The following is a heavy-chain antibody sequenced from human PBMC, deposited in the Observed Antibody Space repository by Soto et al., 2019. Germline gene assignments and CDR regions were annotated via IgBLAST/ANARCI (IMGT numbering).Heavy chain of an antibody. D-gene: IGHD6-13*01. V-gene: IGHV3-33*01. CDR2: IWYDGNNK. CDR3: ARDWIAAAGTWPRVWFDP. Sequence: PGGSMRLSCAAAGFPFSSYGMHWVRQAPGKGLEWVAVIWYDGNNKYYADSVKGRFTISRDNSKNTLYLQMNSLRAEDTAVYYCARDWIAAAGTWPRVWFDPWGLGTLVTVSS. J-gene: IGHJ5*02. CDR1: GFPFSSYG.